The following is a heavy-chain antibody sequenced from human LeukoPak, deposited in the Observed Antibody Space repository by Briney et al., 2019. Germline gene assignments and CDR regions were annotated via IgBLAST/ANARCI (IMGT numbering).Heavy chain of an antibody. CDR1: GYSFTSYW. Sequence: GESLKISCKGSGYSFTSYWIGWVREIPGKGLEWMGIIYPGDSDTRYSPSFQGQVTISADKSSSTAYLQWSSLKASDTAMYYCARHRAPHCSSTSCLIDAFDIWGQGTMVTVSS. CDR3: ARHRAPHCSSTSCLIDAFDI. CDR2: IYPGDSDT. V-gene: IGHV5-51*01. D-gene: IGHD2-2*01. J-gene: IGHJ3*02.